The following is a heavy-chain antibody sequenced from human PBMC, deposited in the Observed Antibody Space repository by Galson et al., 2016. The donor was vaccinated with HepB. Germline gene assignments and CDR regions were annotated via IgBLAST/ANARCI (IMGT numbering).Heavy chain of an antibody. CDR2: ITGSASST. V-gene: IGHV3-23*01. D-gene: IGHD1-26*01. J-gene: IGHJ4*02. CDR3: AKAQTPGAPGPNGHIDF. Sequence: SLRLSCAASGFTFSSYAMSWVRQAPGKGLEWVSLITGSASSTYYADSVKGRFTISRDNSRNSLFVQMTSLRAEDTAVYYCAKAQTPGAPGPNGHIDFWGQGTLVTVSS. CDR1: GFTFSSYA.